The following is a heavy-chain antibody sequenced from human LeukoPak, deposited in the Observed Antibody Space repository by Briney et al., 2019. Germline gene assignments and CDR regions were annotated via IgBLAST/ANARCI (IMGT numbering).Heavy chain of an antibody. CDR3: ARDRCEFGVVTPYGMDV. CDR1: GYTFTSYY. CDR2: INPSGGST. Sequence: ASVKVSCKASGYTFTSYYMHWVRQAPGQGLEWMGIINPSGGSTSYAQKFQGRVTMTRDTSASTVYMELSSLRSEDTAVYYCARDRCEFGVVTPYGMDVWGQGTTVTVPS. D-gene: IGHD3-3*01. J-gene: IGHJ6*02. V-gene: IGHV1-46*01.